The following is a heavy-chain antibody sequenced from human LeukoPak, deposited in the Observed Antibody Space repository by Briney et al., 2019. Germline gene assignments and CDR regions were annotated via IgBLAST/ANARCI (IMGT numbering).Heavy chain of an antibody. D-gene: IGHD6-19*01. CDR1: VGTFSSYA. V-gene: IGHV1-69*13. J-gene: IGHJ4*02. CDR2: IIPIFGTA. Sequence: SVKVSCKASVGTFSSYAISWVRQAPGQGLEWMGGIIPIFGTANYAQKFQGRVTITADESTSTAYMELSSLRSEDTAVYYCARAAVAGIHSGDYWGQGTLVTVSS. CDR3: ARAAVAGIHSGDY.